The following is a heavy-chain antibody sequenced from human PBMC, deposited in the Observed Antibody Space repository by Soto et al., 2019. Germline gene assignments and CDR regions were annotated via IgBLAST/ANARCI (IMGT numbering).Heavy chain of an antibody. D-gene: IGHD2-21*02. CDR2: ISSIGNTI. Sequence: QVQLVESGGGLVQPGGSLRLSCAVSGFMFSDYYMAWIRQAPGKGLEWISYISSIGNTIYYADSVKGRFTVSRDNANSTLHLQINSLRADDTSLYYCARGVRSSLTAIGGFDPWGQGTLVTVSS. V-gene: IGHV3-11*01. CDR1: GFMFSDYY. CDR3: ARGVRSSLTAIGGFDP. J-gene: IGHJ5*02.